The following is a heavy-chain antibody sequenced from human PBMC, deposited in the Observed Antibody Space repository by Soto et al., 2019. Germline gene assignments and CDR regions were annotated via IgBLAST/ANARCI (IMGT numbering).Heavy chain of an antibody. D-gene: IGHD2-15*01. J-gene: IGHJ5*01. CDR2: IYHSGST. CDR3: ARPAQDIVVVVAAPLYNWLDS. V-gene: IGHV4-4*02. CDR1: GGSISSSNW. Sequence: SETLSLTCAVSGGSISSSNWWSWVRQPPGKGLEWIGEIYHSGSTNYNPSLKSRVTISVDKSKNQFSLKLSSVTAADPAAYYCARPAQDIVVVVAAPLYNWLDSWGQGTLVTVSS.